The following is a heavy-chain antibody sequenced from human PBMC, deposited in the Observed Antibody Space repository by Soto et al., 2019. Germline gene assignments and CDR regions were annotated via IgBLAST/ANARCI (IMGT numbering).Heavy chain of an antibody. V-gene: IGHV3-7*03. CDR1: GQTFNRYW. J-gene: IGHJ6*02. CDR3: VRTHVGSSSFDFYGMGV. CDR2: IKQDGSEE. D-gene: IGHD3-10*01. Sequence: DVQLAESGGGLVQPGGSLRLSCVASGQTFNRYWMSWVRQAPGKGLEWVANIKQDGSEEYYVDSVKGRFTISRDNAKKSLHLQMISLRAEDTAMYYSVRTHVGSSSFDFYGMGVSCQGTTVIVSS.